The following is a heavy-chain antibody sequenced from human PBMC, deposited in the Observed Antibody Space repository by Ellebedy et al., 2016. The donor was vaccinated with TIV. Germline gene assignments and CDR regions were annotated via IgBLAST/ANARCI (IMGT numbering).Heavy chain of an antibody. D-gene: IGHD1-1*01. J-gene: IGHJ4*02. CDR1: GFAFSSNG. Sequence: GASLKISCAASGFAFSSNGMSWVRQAPGQGLEWVSSISGSGYTDYADSVKCRFTISRDNAKNSLYLQMNNLRVEDTAVYYCATDFRTSNWGQGTLVTVSS. V-gene: IGHV3-23*01. CDR3: ATDFRTSN. CDR2: ISGSGYT.